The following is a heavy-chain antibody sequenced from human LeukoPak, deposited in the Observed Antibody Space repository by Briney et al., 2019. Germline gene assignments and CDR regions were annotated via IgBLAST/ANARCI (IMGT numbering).Heavy chain of an antibody. CDR1: GFTFSIYS. CDR2: ISSSSSNI. D-gene: IGHD3-22*01. CDR3: ARDYDSSGFYDY. Sequence: GGSLRLSCAASGFTFSIYSMNWVRKAPGKGLEWVSSISSSSSNIYYADSVKGRFTISRDNAKNSLYLQMNSLRAEDTAVYYCARDYDSSGFYDYWGQGTLVTVSS. J-gene: IGHJ4*02. V-gene: IGHV3-21*01.